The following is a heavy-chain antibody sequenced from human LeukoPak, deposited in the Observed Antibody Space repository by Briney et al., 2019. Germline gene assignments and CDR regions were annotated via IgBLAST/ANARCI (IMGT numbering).Heavy chain of an antibody. Sequence: PGGSLRLSCAASGFTFSTYGMHWVRQPPGKGLEWVALISYDGNNIYYGDSVKGRFTISRDNSKNTLYLQMNSLRADDTAVYFCAKEELPYCGGDCYSSGYFDLWGRGTLVTVSS. CDR1: GFTFSTYG. D-gene: IGHD2-21*02. V-gene: IGHV3-30*18. CDR2: ISYDGNNI. J-gene: IGHJ2*01. CDR3: AKEELPYCGGDCYSSGYFDL.